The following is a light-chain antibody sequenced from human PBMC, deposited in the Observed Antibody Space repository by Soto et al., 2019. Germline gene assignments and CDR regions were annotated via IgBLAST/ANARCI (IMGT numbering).Light chain of an antibody. V-gene: IGKV1-5*03. CDR3: QQYNSYSPT. J-gene: IGKJ1*01. CDR2: KAS. Sequence: DIPMTPSPSPLSPSLGARVSITCRASQSISTWLAWYQQEPGKAPKLLIHKASSLQSGVPSRFSGSGSGTDFTLTTSSLHPDDFATYYCQQYNSYSPTLGQGSKVDI. CDR1: QSISTW.